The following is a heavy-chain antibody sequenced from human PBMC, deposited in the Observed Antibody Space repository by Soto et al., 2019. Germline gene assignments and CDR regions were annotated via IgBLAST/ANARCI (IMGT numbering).Heavy chain of an antibody. J-gene: IGHJ4*02. CDR3: APDRGGYYHFDH. V-gene: IGHV4-31*03. CDR1: GGSISSSGYY. Sequence: SETLSLTCPVSGGSISSSGYYCTWIRQHPGKGLEWIGYVYYSGSTYYNPSLKSRVTISVDTSRNQFSLNLRSVTAADTAVYYCAPDRGGYYHFDHWGQGTLVTVSS. D-gene: IGHD3-22*01. CDR2: VYYSGST.